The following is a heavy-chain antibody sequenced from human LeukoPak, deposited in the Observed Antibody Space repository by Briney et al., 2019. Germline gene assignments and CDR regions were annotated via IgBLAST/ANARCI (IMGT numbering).Heavy chain of an antibody. CDR1: GFTFSSYW. D-gene: IGHD3-3*01. J-gene: IGHJ1*01. V-gene: IGHV3-74*01. CDR3: ARDGFDFWSGYSVYFQH. CDR2: INSDGSST. Sequence: GGSLRLSCAASGFTFSSYWMHWVRQAPGKGLVWVSRINSDGSSTSYADSVKGRFTISRDNAKNTLYLQMNSLRAEDTAVYYCARDGFDFWSGYSVYFQHWGQGTLVTVSS.